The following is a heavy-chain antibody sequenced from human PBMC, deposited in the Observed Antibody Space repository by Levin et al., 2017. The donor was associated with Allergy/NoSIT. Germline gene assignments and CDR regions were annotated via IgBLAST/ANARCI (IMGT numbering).Heavy chain of an antibody. J-gene: IGHJ4*02. CDR1: GGSISSSNFH. V-gene: IGHV4-39*01. CDR2: IYYSGTT. D-gene: IGHD3-22*01. CDR3: AKHNYYDSHYDY. Sequence: ESLKISCTVSGGSISSSNFHWGWIRQPPGKGLEWIGNIYYSGTTYYNPSLKSRVTISVDTSKNQFSLKLSSATAADTAVYYCAKHNYYDSHYDYWGQGTLVTVSS.